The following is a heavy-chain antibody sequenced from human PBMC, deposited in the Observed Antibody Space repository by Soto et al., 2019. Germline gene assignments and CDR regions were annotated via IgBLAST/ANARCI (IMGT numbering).Heavy chain of an antibody. V-gene: IGHV4-59*08. CDR2: IYYSGST. J-gene: IGHJ5*02. CDR1: GGSISSYY. Sequence: SETLSLTCTVSGGSISSYYWSWIRQPPGKGLEWIGYIYYSGSTNYNPSLKSRVTISVDTSKNQFSLKLSPVTAADTAVYYCARYITMGRGVKNWFDPWGQGTLVTVSS. CDR3: ARYITMGRGVKNWFDP. D-gene: IGHD3-10*01.